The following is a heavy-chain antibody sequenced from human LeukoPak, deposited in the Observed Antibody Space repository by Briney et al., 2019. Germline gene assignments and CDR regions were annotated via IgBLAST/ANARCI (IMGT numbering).Heavy chain of an antibody. V-gene: IGHV3-53*01. CDR3: ARLYVWGSYRYFDY. CDR2: IYSGGST. Sequence: PGGPLRLSCAASGFTVSSNYMSWVRQAPGKGLEWVSVIYSGGSTYYADSVKGRFTISRDNSKNTLYLQMNSLRAEDTAVYYCARLYVWGSYRYFDYWGQGTLVTVSS. D-gene: IGHD3-16*02. CDR1: GFTVSSNY. J-gene: IGHJ4*02.